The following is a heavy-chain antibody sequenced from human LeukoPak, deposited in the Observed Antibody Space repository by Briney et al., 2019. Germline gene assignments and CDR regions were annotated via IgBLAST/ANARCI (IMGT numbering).Heavy chain of an antibody. CDR3: ARLTTVVTPGAFDI. Sequence: GGSLRLSCEGSAFIFSGHWMNWVRQTPGKGLEWVASIKEDGSERQYVDSVKGRFSISRDNTKGSLFLQLNSLRAEDTAVYYCARLTTVVTPGAFDIWGQGTMVTVSS. CDR1: AFIFSGHW. J-gene: IGHJ3*02. D-gene: IGHD4-23*01. CDR2: IKEDGSER. V-gene: IGHV3-7*03.